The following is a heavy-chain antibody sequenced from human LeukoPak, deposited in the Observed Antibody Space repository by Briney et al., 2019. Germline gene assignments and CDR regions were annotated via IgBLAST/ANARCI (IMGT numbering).Heavy chain of an antibody. J-gene: IGHJ4*02. Sequence: GGSLRLSCAASGFTFSSYSMNWVRQAPGKGLEWVSSISSSSSYIYYADSVKGRFTISRDNAKNSLYLQMNSLRAEDTAVYYCARILWFGADGSDYWGQGTLVTVSS. CDR1: GFTFSSYS. D-gene: IGHD3-10*01. CDR2: ISSSSSYI. CDR3: ARILWFGADGSDY. V-gene: IGHV3-21*01.